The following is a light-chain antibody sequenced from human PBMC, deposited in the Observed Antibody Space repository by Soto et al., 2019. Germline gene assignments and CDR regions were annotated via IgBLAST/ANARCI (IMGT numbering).Light chain of an antibody. CDR3: QQYGSSSMYT. Sequence: EIVLTQSPGTLSLSPGERATLSCRASQSVSSSYLAWYQQKPGQAPRLLIYETSNRATGIPDRFSGSRSGADFTLTISRLEPEDFAVYYCQQYGSSSMYTFGQGTKLEIK. V-gene: IGKV3-20*01. J-gene: IGKJ2*01. CDR1: QSVSSSY. CDR2: ETS.